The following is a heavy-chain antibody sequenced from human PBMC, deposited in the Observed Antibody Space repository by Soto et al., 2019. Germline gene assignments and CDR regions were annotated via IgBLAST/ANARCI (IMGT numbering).Heavy chain of an antibody. J-gene: IGHJ5*02. CDR2: IIPIIGII. CDR1: GGTFSTYT. Sequence: QVQLVQSGAEVKKPGSSVKVSCKASGGTFSTYTITWVRQAHGQGLEWMGRIIPIIGIINYAQKFQGRVTISADKFTGTAYMELTGLRSDDTAVYYCAGDPDSHYNDSHAASYPWGQGTLVTVSS. D-gene: IGHD4-4*01. CDR3: AGDPDSHYNDSHAASYP. V-gene: IGHV1-69*08.